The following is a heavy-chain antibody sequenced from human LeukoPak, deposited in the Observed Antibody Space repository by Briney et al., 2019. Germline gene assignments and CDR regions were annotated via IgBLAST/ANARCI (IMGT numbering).Heavy chain of an antibody. Sequence: GRSLRLSCAASGFTFSSYGMHWVRQAPGKGLEWVAVISYDGSNKYYADSVKGRFTISRDNSKNTLYLQMNSLRAEDTAVYYCANPGIVVVPAAVQDAFDIWGQGTMVTVSS. CDR1: GFTFSSYG. CDR3: ANPGIVVVPAAVQDAFDI. V-gene: IGHV3-30*18. J-gene: IGHJ3*02. D-gene: IGHD2-2*01. CDR2: ISYDGSNK.